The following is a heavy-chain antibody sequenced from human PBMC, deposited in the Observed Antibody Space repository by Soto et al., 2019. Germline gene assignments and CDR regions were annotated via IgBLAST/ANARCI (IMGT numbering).Heavy chain of an antibody. Sequence: QVQLVQSGAEVKKPGSSVKVSCKASGGTFSSYAISWVRQAPGQGLEWMGGIIPIPGTANYAQKFQGRVPITADESTSTAYMELSSLRSEDTAVYYCARSQGSSTSLEIYYYYYYGMDVWGQGTKVTVSS. CDR2: IIPIPGTA. J-gene: IGHJ6*02. CDR3: ARSQGSSTSLEIYYYYYYGMDV. D-gene: IGHD2-2*01. V-gene: IGHV1-69*01. CDR1: GGTFSSYA.